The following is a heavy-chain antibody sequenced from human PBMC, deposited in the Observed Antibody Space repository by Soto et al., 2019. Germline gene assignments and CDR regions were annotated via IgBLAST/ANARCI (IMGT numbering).Heavy chain of an antibody. CDR2: IIPIFGTA. V-gene: IGHV1-69*13. D-gene: IGHD2-15*01. Sequence: SVKVSCKASGGTFSSYAISWVRQAPGQGLEWMGGIIPIFGTANYAQKFQGRVTITADESTSTAYMELSSLRSEDTAVYYCARIYCSGGSCYHYGMDVWGQGTTVTAP. CDR3: ARIYCSGGSCYHYGMDV. CDR1: GGTFSSYA. J-gene: IGHJ6*02.